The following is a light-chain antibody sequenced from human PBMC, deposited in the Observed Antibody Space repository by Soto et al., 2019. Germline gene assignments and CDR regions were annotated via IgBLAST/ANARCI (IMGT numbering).Light chain of an antibody. CDR3: QHYNSYSEA. CDR2: KAS. V-gene: IGKV1-5*03. Sequence: DIQMTQSPSALSGSVGDRVTITCRASQTISSWLAWYQQKPGKAPKLLISKASTLQSGVPSRFSVSGSGTEFPLTISSLQPDAFATYYCQHYNSYSEAFGQGTKV. CDR1: QTISSW. J-gene: IGKJ1*01.